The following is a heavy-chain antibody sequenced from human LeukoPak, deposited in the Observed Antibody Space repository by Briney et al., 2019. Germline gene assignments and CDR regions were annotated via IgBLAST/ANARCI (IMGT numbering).Heavy chain of an antibody. Sequence: ASVEVSFKASGYTFTSYGISWVRPAPGQGLEWMGWINAYNGNTNYSQKLQDRVTMTTDTSTSTAYMELRGLRSDDTAVYYCARDPQESTSVSNWFDPWGQGTLVTVSS. J-gene: IGHJ5*02. D-gene: IGHD2-2*01. CDR2: INAYNGNT. V-gene: IGHV1-18*01. CDR1: GYTFTSYG. CDR3: ARDPQESTSVSNWFDP.